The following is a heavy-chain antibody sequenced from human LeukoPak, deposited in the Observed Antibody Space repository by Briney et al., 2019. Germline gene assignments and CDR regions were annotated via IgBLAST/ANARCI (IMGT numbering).Heavy chain of an antibody. CDR2: INPNSGGT. J-gene: IGHJ3*02. D-gene: IGHD2-15*01. CDR3: ARHIVGAQGVVYAFDI. CDR1: GYTFIGYY. Sequence: GASVKVSCKASGYTFIGYYIHWVRQAPGQGLEWMGWINPNSGGTNYAQKFQGRVTMTRDTSINTVNMELSRLRSDDTAVYYCARHIVGAQGVVYAFDIWGQGTMVTVSS. V-gene: IGHV1-2*02.